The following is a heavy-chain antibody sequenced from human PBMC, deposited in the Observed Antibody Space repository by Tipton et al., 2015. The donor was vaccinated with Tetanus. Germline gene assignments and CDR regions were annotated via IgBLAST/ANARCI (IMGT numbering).Heavy chain of an antibody. CDR1: GDYLSDYY. Sequence: TLSLTCGVFGDYLSDYYWNWIRQPPGKGLEWIGYISYSGSTNSNYSLKSRITISQDTSKNQFSLKLTSVTAADTAVYYCARANYDFPKKGPFDSWGQGTLVIVSS. V-gene: IGHV4-59*01. CDR2: ISYSGST. J-gene: IGHJ4*02. CDR3: ARANYDFPKKGPFDS. D-gene: IGHD3-3*01.